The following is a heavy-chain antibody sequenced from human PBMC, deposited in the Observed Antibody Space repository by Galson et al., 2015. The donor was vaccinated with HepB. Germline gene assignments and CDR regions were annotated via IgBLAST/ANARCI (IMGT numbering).Heavy chain of an antibody. CDR2: IRDNTYGGTT. CDR1: RLTFRDIA. V-gene: IGHV3-49*03. CDR3: SSGNYDGGSDH. J-gene: IGHJ4*02. Sequence: ASRLTFRDIAMSWFRLAPVKGLEWIAFIRDNTYGGTTQYAASVKGRFTISRDDSKSISNLQMNSLRTDDTAVYFCSSGNYDGGSDHWGQGTLVTVSS. D-gene: IGHD1-7*01.